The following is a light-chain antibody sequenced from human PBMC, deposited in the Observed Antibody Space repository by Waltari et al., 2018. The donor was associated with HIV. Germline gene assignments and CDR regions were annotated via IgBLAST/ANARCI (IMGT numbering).Light chain of an antibody. Sequence: EIELTQSPDFQSVTPKEKVNITCRASQSIGSSLHWYQQKPDQSPKLLIKYASKSFSGVPSRFSGSGSGTDFTLTIDCLEAGDAATYYCHQSSSLPHTFGQGTKLEIK. V-gene: IGKV6-21*01. J-gene: IGKJ2*01. CDR2: YAS. CDR1: QSIGSS. CDR3: HQSSSLPHT.